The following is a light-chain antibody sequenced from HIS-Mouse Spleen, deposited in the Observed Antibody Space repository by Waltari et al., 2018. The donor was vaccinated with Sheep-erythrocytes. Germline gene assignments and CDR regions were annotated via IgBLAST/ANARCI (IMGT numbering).Light chain of an antibody. CDR1: QSVNSY. CDR2: DAS. CDR3: QQRSNWPPLT. J-gene: IGKJ4*01. Sequence: EIVLTQSPATLSLSPGERATLSCRASQSVNSYLAWYQQKPGQAPRLLIYDASNRATGIPARFSGSRSGTDFTLTISRLEPEDFAVYYCQQRSNWPPLTFGGGTKVEIK. V-gene: IGKV3-11*01.